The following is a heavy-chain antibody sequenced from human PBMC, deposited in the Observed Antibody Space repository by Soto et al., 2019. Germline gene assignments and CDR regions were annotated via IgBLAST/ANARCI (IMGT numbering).Heavy chain of an antibody. CDR3: ARGGDIVVVPAAPLAYYFDY. V-gene: IGHV4-34*01. D-gene: IGHD2-2*01. CDR2: INHSGST. CDR1: GGSFSGYY. J-gene: IGHJ4*02. Sequence: PSDTLALTCSVYGGSFSGYYWSWIRQPPGKALEWIGEINHSGSTNYNPSLKSRVTISVDTSKNQFSLKLSSVTAADTAVYYCARGGDIVVVPAAPLAYYFDYWGQGTLVTVPQ.